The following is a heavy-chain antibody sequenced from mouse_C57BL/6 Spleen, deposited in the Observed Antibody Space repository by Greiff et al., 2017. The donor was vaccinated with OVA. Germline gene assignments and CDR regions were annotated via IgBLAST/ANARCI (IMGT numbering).Heavy chain of an antibody. V-gene: IGHV1-53*01. D-gene: IGHD2-4*01. CDR2: INPSNSGT. CDR1: GYTFTSYW. J-gene: IGHJ2*01. CDR3: ARYYYDYDFDY. Sequence: QVQLQQPGTELVKPGASVKLSCKASGYTFTSYWMHWVKQRPGQGLEWIGNINPSNSGTNYNEKFKSKATLTVVKSSSTAYMQLSSLTSEDSAVDCCARYYYDYDFDYWGQGTTLTVSS.